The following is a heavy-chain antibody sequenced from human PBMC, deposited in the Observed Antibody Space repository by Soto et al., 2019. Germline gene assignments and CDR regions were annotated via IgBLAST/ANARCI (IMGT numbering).Heavy chain of an antibody. Sequence: GGSLRLCCAASGFIFSSYFMSWVLLASGKRLEWVSAISGRGGSTYYADSMKGRFTISGDDSKNMLYLQMKRLRAEDKTVYYCAIERPRDSRGYHRLDFWGQGAMVTVSS. V-gene: IGHV3-23*01. CDR3: AIERPRDSRGYHRLDF. CDR2: ISGRGGST. CDR1: GFIFSSYF. D-gene: IGHD3-22*01. J-gene: IGHJ4*02.